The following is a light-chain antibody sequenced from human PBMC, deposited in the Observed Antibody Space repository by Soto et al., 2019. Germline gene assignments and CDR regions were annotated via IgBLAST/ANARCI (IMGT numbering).Light chain of an antibody. CDR2: AAS. CDR1: QSITSY. V-gene: IGKV1-39*01. CDR3: QQRDNVPWT. J-gene: IGKJ1*01. Sequence: EIQLTQSPASLSSSVGDRVTITCRASQSITSYLNWYQQKPGQAPKLLIYAASSLQSGVPSRFSGGGSGTDFTLTISSLQPEDFATYYCQQRDNVPWTFCQGTKVEIK.